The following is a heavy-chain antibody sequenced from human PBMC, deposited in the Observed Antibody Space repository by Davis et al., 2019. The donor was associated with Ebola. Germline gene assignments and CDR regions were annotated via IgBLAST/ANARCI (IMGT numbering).Heavy chain of an antibody. Sequence: AASVKVSCKASGYSFTDFFIHWVRQAPGQGLEWMGIINPTTGSTSYAQKFQGRVSMTRDTSTSTVYMELSSLRSEDTAVYYCARERGIQLWSRLPFDYWGQGTLVTVSS. CDR2: INPTTGST. J-gene: IGHJ4*02. D-gene: IGHD5-18*01. CDR1: GYSFTDFF. CDR3: ARERGIQLWSRLPFDY. V-gene: IGHV1-46*01.